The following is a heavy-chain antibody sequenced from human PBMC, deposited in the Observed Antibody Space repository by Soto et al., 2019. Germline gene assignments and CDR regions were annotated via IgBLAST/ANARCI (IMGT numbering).Heavy chain of an antibody. D-gene: IGHD6-13*01. V-gene: IGHV3-23*01. Sequence: GGSLRLSCAASGFTFSSYAMSWVRQAPGRGLEWVSGISGSGGSTYYADSVKGRFTISRDNSKNTLYLQMNSLRAEDTAVYYCAKVEAAAGSKYWGQGTLVTVSS. CDR3: AKVEAAAGSKY. CDR1: GFTFSSYA. CDR2: ISGSGGST. J-gene: IGHJ4*02.